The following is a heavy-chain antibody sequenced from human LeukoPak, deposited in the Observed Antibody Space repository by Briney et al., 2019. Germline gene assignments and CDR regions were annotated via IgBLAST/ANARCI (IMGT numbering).Heavy chain of an antibody. J-gene: IGHJ3*02. CDR1: GGTFSSYA. Sequence: ASVKVSCKASGGTFSSYAISWVRQAPGQGLEWMGGIIPIFGTANYAQKFQGRVTITADESTSTAYMELSRLRSDDTAVYYCVLGRSGNSVRYAFDIWGQGTMVTVSS. D-gene: IGHD4-23*01. CDR3: VLGRSGNSVRYAFDI. CDR2: IIPIFGTA. V-gene: IGHV1-69*13.